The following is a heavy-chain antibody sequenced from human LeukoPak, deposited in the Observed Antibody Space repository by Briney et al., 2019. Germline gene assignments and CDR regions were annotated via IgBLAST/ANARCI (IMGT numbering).Heavy chain of an antibody. CDR2: INPNSGST. CDR1: GYTFTGYS. J-gene: IGHJ6*03. V-gene: IGHV1-2*02. CDR3: AREMSLTMVRGEDYYYYYMDV. D-gene: IGHD3-10*01. Sequence: ASVKVSCKASGYTFTGYSMHWVRQAPGQGLEWMGWINPNSGSTNYAQKFQGRVTMTRDTSISIAYMELSRLRSDDTAVYYCAREMSLTMVRGEDYYYYYMDVWGKGTTVTVSS.